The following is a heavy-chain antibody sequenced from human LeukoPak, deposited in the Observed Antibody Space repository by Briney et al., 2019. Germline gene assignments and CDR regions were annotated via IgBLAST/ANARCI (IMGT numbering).Heavy chain of an antibody. V-gene: IGHV4-59*08. CDR2: IYYNGAT. CDR1: GGSIGTSY. J-gene: IGHJ5*02. D-gene: IGHD5-18*01. CDR3: ARLGGKQLWLQGWFDP. Sequence: SETLSLTCSVSGGSIGTSYWSWIRQPPGKGLEWIGYIYYNGATNYNPSLKTRVTISLDTPKNQFSLKLKSVTAADTAVYYCARLGGKQLWLQGWFDPWGQGTLVTVSS.